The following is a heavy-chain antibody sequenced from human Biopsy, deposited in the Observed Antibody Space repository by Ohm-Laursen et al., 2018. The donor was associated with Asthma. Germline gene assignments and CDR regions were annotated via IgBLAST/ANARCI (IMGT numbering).Heavy chain of an antibody. CDR3: ARTYYDFLTGQVKDAFAI. V-gene: IGHV1-3*01. D-gene: IGHD3-9*01. CDR2: INAGNGNT. J-gene: IGHJ3*02. CDR1: GYTFINYA. Sequence: GASVKVSCKASGYTFINYAIHWVRQAPGQRLEWMGWINAGNGNTKYSQKVQGRVTITRDTSASTAYMDLSSLRSEDTAVYYCARTYYDFLTGQVKDAFAIWGQGTMVTVSS.